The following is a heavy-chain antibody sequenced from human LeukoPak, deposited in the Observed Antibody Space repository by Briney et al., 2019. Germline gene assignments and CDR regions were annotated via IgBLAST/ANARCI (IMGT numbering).Heavy chain of an antibody. J-gene: IGHJ3*02. CDR3: AREREGIVIVPPARGAFDI. Sequence: SETLSLTCSVSDGSISNYYWSWIRQPAGKGLEWIGRIYPSGSTNYKPSLKSRVTMSIDKSKNQFPLRLSSVTAADTAVYYCAREREGIVIVPPARGAFDIWGQGTMVTVSS. D-gene: IGHD2-2*01. V-gene: IGHV4-4*07. CDR2: IYPSGST. CDR1: DGSISNYY.